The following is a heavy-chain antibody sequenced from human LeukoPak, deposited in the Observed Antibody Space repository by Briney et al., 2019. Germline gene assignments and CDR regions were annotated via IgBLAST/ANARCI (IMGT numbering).Heavy chain of an antibody. J-gene: IGHJ4*02. D-gene: IGHD3-10*01. V-gene: IGHV3-23*01. CDR1: GITLSNYG. CDR3: AKRGVVIRVILVGFHKEAYYFDS. CDR2: ISDSGGRT. Sequence: GGSLRLSCAVSGITLSNYGMSWVRQAPGKGLEWVAAISDSGGRTHYAHSVKGRFTISRDNSKNTLYLQMNSLRAEDTAVYFCAKRGVVIRVILVGFHKEAYYFDSWGQGALVTVSS.